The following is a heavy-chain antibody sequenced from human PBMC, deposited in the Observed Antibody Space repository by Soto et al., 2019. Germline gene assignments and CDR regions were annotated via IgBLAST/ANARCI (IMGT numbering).Heavy chain of an antibody. CDR1: GFTFDDYA. CDR2: ISWNSGSI. V-gene: IGHV3-9*01. J-gene: IGHJ4*02. D-gene: IGHD1-1*01. CDR3: AKDDRRGWNLPFDY. Sequence: EVQLVESGGGLVQPGRSLRLSCAASGFTFDDYAMHWVRQAPGKGLEWVSGISWNSGSIGYADSVKGRFTISRDNAKNSLYLQMNSLRAEDTALYSCAKDDRRGWNLPFDYWGQGTLVTVSS.